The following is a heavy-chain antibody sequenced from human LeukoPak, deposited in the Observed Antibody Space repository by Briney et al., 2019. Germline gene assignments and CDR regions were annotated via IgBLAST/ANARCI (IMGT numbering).Heavy chain of an antibody. CDR1: GFTFDDYG. CDR3: ARDLMGWDLHYFDY. CDR2: ISSSSSYI. V-gene: IGHV3-21*01. J-gene: IGHJ4*02. D-gene: IGHD1-26*01. Sequence: PGGSLRLSCAASGFTFDDYGMSWVRQAPGKGLEWVSSISSSSSYIYYADSVKGRFTISRDNAKNSLYLQMHSLRAEDTAVYYCARDLMGWDLHYFDYWGQGTLVTVSS.